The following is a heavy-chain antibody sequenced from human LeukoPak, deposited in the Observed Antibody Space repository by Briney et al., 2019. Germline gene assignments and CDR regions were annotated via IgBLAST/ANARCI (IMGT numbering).Heavy chain of an antibody. CDR3: ARDDVYSGTTWCRDDAFDI. J-gene: IGHJ3*02. D-gene: IGHD1-26*01. CDR1: GYSFTSYG. CDR2: ISAYNGNT. Sequence: GASVKVSCKASGYSFTSYGISWVRQAPGQGLEWMGWISAYNGNTNYAQKLQGRVTMTTDTSTSTAYMELRSLRSDDTAVYYCARDDVYSGTTWCRDDAFDIWGQGTMVTVSS. V-gene: IGHV1-18*01.